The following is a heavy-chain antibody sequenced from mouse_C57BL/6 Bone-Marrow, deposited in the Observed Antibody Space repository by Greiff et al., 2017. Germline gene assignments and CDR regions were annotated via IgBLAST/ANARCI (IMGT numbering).Heavy chain of an antibody. J-gene: IGHJ3*01. Sequence: VKLVESGPELVKPGASVKISCKASGYAFSSSWMNWVKQRPGKGLEWIGRIYPGDGDTNYNGKFKGKATLTADKSSSTAYMQLSSLTSEDSAVYFCARYGLLLRGFAYWGQGTLVTVSA. D-gene: IGHD1-1*01. V-gene: IGHV1-82*01. CDR3: ARYGLLLRGFAY. CDR1: GYAFSSSW. CDR2: IYPGDGDT.